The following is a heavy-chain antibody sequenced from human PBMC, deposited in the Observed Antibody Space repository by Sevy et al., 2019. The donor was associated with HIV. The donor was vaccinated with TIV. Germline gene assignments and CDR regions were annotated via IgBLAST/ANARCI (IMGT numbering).Heavy chain of an antibody. CDR3: ARHPYYSSDSSSYFDK. Sequence: GESLKISCKGSGYSFTNYWIGWVRQMPGKGLEWMGIIYPGNSDTKYSPSFQGQVTISADKSISTAYLQSSSLKASDTAIYYCARHPYYSSDSSSYFDKWGQGTLVTVSS. J-gene: IGHJ4*02. CDR2: IYPGNSDT. V-gene: IGHV5-51*01. D-gene: IGHD6-25*01. CDR1: GYSFTNYW.